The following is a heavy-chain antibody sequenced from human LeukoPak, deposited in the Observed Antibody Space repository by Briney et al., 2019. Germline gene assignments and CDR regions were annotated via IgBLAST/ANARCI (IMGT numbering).Heavy chain of an antibody. D-gene: IGHD1-26*01. CDR3: ARDRWDLLGGDF. V-gene: IGHV3-7*04. Sequence: GGSHSPSCPASGFRFSTYSMSWVRQAPGKGLEWVASITQDGSEKYYVDSVKGRFTISRDNAKNSLYLQMNSLRAEDTAVHYCARDRWDLLGGDFWVHETLPPVSS. CDR1: GFRFSTYS. J-gene: IGHJ4*01. CDR2: ITQDGSEK.